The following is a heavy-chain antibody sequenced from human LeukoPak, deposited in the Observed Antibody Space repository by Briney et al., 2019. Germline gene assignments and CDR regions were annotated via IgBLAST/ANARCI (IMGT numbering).Heavy chain of an antibody. CDR1: GYSIGSGYY. J-gene: IGHJ4*02. Sequence: SETLSLTCTVSGYSIGSGYYWGWIRQSPEKGLEWIGSIYHSGSTYYNPSLKSRVTISVDTSKNQFSLRLSSVTATDTAVYYCARVYYGSSGTYYFDYWGQGTLVTVSS. CDR3: ARVYYGSSGTYYFDY. CDR2: IYHSGST. D-gene: IGHD3-22*01. V-gene: IGHV4-38-2*02.